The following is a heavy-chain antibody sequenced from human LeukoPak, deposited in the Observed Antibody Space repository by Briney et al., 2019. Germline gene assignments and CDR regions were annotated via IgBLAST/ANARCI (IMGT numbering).Heavy chain of an antibody. Sequence: GRSLRLSCAASGFTFSSYGMHWVRQAPGKGLEWVAVIWYDGSNKYYADSVKGRFTISRDNSKNTLYLQMNSLRAEDTAVYYCARDTGAFHYDSSGYYPEAFDIWGQGTMVTVSS. D-gene: IGHD3-22*01. CDR2: IWYDGSNK. CDR1: GFTFSSYG. J-gene: IGHJ3*02. V-gene: IGHV3-33*01. CDR3: ARDTGAFHYDSSGYYPEAFDI.